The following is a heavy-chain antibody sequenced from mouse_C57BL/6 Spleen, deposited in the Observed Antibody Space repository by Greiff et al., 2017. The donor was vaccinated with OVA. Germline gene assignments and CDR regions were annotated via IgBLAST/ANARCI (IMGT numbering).Heavy chain of an antibody. CDR1: GFSLTSYG. Sequence: QVQLKESGPGLVAPSQSLSITCTVSGFSLTSYGVHWVRQPPGKGLERLVVIWSDGSTTYNSALKSRLSISKDNSKSQVFLKMNSLQTDDTAMYYCARQSFSHYGNYVPYFDVWGTGTTVTVSS. CDR2: IWSDGST. V-gene: IGHV2-6-1*01. J-gene: IGHJ1*03. D-gene: IGHD2-1*01. CDR3: ARQSFSHYGNYVPYFDV.